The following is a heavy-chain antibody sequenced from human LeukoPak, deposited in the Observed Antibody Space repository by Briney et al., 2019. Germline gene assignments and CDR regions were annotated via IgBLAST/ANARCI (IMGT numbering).Heavy chain of an antibody. D-gene: IGHD2-2*01. CDR1: GFTFSSYA. CDR2: ISSSSSYI. V-gene: IGHV3-21*01. J-gene: IGHJ4*02. Sequence: GGSLRLSCAASGFTFSSYAMHWVRQAPGKGLEWVSSISSSSSYIYYADSVKGRFTISRDNAKNSLYLQMNSLRAEDTAVYYCARVRREYQLLYYFDYWGQGTLVTVSS. CDR3: ARVRREYQLLYYFDY.